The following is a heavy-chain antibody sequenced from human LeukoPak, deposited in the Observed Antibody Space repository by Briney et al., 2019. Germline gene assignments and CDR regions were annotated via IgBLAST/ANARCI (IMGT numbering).Heavy chain of an antibody. CDR1: GGSISSGGYY. CDR2: IYYSGST. V-gene: IGHV4-31*03. D-gene: IGHD4-11*01. CDR3: ARDSATVTKTAYQYYYYGMDV. Sequence: PSETLSLTCTVSGGSISSGGYYWSWIRQHPGKGLEWIGYIYYSGSTCYNPSLKSRVTISVDTSKNQFSLKLSSVTAADTAVYYCARDSATVTKTAYQYYYYGMDVWGQGTTVTVSS. J-gene: IGHJ6*02.